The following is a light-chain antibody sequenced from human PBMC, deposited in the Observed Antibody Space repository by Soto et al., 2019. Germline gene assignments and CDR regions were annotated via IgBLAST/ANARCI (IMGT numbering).Light chain of an antibody. CDR1: QSISSY. CDR2: ASS. V-gene: IGKV1-39*01. J-gene: IGKJ2*01. CDR3: QHSYSTPYT. Sequence: DIQMTQSPSSLSASVGDRVTITCRASQSISSYLNWYQQKPGKAPKLLIYASSSLQRGFPSRFSGSGSGTDFTLTISSMQPEDFATYYCQHSYSTPYTFGQGTKLEIK.